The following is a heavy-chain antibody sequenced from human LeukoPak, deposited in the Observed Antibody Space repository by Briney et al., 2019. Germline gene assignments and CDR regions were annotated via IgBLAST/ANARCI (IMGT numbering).Heavy chain of an antibody. CDR1: GGSISSGDYY. CDR2: IYYSGST. D-gene: IGHD3-9*01. CDR3: ASGVNHILIVDY. J-gene: IGHJ4*02. V-gene: IGHV4-30-4*01. Sequence: SETLSLTCTVSGGSISSGDYYWSWIRQPPGKGLEWIGYIYYSGSTYYNPSLKSRVTISVDTSKNQFSLKLSSVTAADTAVYYCASGVNHILIVDYWGQGTLVTVSS.